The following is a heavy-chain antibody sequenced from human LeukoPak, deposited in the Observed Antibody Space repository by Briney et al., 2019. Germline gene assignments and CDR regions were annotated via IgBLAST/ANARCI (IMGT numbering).Heavy chain of an antibody. CDR1: GFTVSSNY. J-gene: IGHJ5*02. CDR3: ARAFHMVRGVIITSQGGFAQNWFDP. V-gene: IGHV3-66*01. CDR2: IYSGGST. Sequence: AGGSLRLSCAASGFTVSSNYMSWVRQAPGKGLEWVSVIYSGGSTYYADSVKGRFTISRDNSKNTLYLQMNSLRAEDTAVYYCARAFHMVRGVIITSQGGFAQNWFDPWGQGTLVTVSS. D-gene: IGHD3-10*01.